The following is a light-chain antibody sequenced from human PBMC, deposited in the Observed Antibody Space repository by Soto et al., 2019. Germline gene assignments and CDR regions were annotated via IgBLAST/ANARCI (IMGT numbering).Light chain of an antibody. CDR1: QSISRY. CDR3: HQRSNWPLT. J-gene: IGKJ4*01. CDR2: GAS. V-gene: IGKV3-11*01. Sequence: DIELTQSPGTLSLYPGERTTLSCRASQSISRYLAWYHQKPGQGPRLLIYGASSRATGTPDRFSGSGSGTDFTLTISRLEPEDFAVYFCHQRSNWPLTFGGGTKV.